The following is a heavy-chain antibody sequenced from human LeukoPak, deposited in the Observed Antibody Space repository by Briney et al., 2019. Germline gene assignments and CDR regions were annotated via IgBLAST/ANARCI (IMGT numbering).Heavy chain of an antibody. V-gene: IGHV3-23*01. CDR2: ISGSGEST. CDR1: GFTFSSYG. Sequence: GGSLRLSCAAPGFTFSSYGMSWVRQAPGKGLEWVSSISGSGESTQYAGSVRGRFTISRDNSKNTLYLQMNSLRAEDTAVYYCAKVWYTSGRWASDFWGQGTLVTVSS. J-gene: IGHJ4*02. CDR3: AKVWYTSGRWASDF. D-gene: IGHD6-19*01.